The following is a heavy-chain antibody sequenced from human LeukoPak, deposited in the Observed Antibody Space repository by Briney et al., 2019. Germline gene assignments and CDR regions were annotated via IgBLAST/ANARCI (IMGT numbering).Heavy chain of an antibody. V-gene: IGHV3-48*03. CDR1: GFTFSIYE. D-gene: IGHD4-17*01. CDR2: ISGSGSTI. J-gene: IGHJ4*02. Sequence: PGGSLRLSCAASGFTFSIYEMNWVRQAPGKGLEWVSFISGSGSTIHFADSVKGRFTISRDNAKNTLYLQMNSLSADDTAVYYCTSQFSTAGGYWGQGTLVTVSS. CDR3: TSQFSTAGGY.